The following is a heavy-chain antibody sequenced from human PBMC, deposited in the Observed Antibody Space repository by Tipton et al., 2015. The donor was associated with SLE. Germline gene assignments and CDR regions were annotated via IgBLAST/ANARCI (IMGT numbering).Heavy chain of an antibody. Sequence: TLSLTCAVSGVSISGSDWWSWVRQPPGKALEWIGDVFHSGATNYSPSIKSRVTISMDTSKDQFSLKLNSMTAADTAVYYCAGGVWNSLVIAYWGQGPLFTVPS. V-gene: IGHV4-4*02. CDR3: AGGVWNSLVIAY. CDR2: VFHSGAT. D-gene: IGHD1-7*01. CDR1: GVSISGSDW. J-gene: IGHJ4*02.